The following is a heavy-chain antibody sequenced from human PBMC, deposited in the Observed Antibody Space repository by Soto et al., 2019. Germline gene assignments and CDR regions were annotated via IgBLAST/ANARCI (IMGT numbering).Heavy chain of an antibody. Sequence: QVQLVQSGAEVKKPGASVKVSCKASGYTFTSYGISWVRQAPGQGLEWMGWSSAYNGNTNYAQKLQGRVTMTTDTSMSTAYMELRSLRSDDTAVYYCARDLGMIPFGGVIVSHAEIDYWGQGTLVTVSS. CDR1: GYTFTSYG. D-gene: IGHD3-16*02. CDR2: SSAYNGNT. J-gene: IGHJ4*02. CDR3: ARDLGMIPFGGVIVSHAEIDY. V-gene: IGHV1-18*01.